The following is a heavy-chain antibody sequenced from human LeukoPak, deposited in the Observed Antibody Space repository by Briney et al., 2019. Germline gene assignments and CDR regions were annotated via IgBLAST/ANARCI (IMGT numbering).Heavy chain of an antibody. Sequence: GGSLRLSCVASGFPFSSYWMTWVRQAPGKGLEWVANIKQDGSKKSYVDSVKGRFTISRDNAKNSLYLQMNSLRAEDTAVYYCAKDRYSSSWYSDYWGQGTLVTVSS. J-gene: IGHJ4*02. D-gene: IGHD6-13*01. CDR2: IKQDGSKK. CDR1: GFPFSSYW. CDR3: AKDRYSSSWYSDY. V-gene: IGHV3-7*03.